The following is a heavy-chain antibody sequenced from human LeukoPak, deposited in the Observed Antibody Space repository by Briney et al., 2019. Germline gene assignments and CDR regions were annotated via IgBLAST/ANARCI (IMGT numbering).Heavy chain of an antibody. CDR1: GGSFSGYY. CDR2: INHSGST. V-gene: IGHV4-34*01. CDR3: ARYCSSTSCRRGGFDP. J-gene: IGHJ5*02. D-gene: IGHD2-2*01. Sequence: SETLSLTCAVYGGSFSGYYWSWIRQPPGKGLEWIGEINHSGSTNYNPSLKSRVTILVDTSKNQFSLKLSSVTAADTAVYYCARYCSSTSCRRGGFDPWGQGTLVTVSS.